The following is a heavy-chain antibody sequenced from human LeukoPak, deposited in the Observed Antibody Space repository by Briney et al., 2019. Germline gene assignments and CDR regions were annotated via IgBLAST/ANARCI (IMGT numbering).Heavy chain of an antibody. CDR3: AKLVSPRGSRPYWFDP. J-gene: IGHJ5*02. CDR2: ISGSGGST. D-gene: IGHD2-15*01. CDR1: DFTLSTYP. Sequence: PGGPLSPSFAAPDFTLSTYPMSWFRQAPGKGLGWASPISGSGGSTYYADSVKGRFTISRDNSKNTLYLQMNSLRAEDTAVYYCAKLVSPRGSRPYWFDPWGQGTLVTVSS. V-gene: IGHV3-23*01.